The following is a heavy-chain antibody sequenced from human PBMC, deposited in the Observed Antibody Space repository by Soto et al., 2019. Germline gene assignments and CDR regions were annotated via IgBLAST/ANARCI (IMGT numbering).Heavy chain of an antibody. V-gene: IGHV3-23*01. J-gene: IGHJ3*02. CDR3: AKSRRSRDAFDI. Sequence: SCAASGFTFSSYAMSWVRQAPGKGLEWVSAISGSGGSTYYADSVKGRFTISRDNSKNTLYLQMNSLRAEDTAVYYCAKSRRSRDAFDIWGQGTMVTVSS. CDR2: ISGSGGST. CDR1: GFTFSSYA.